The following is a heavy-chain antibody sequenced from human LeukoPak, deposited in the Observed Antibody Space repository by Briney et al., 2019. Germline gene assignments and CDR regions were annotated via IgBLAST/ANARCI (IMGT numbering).Heavy chain of an antibody. CDR2: KYYSGSA. D-gene: IGHD2-2*01. CDR3: ATPYCSGISCLDVFNM. V-gene: IGHV4-31*03. Sequence: KAPETLSLTCNVSGVSVSDGRYYWTWIRQHPGKGLEWIGYKYYSGSAKYNPSLKSRLTISIDTSKNQFSLQLSSVTAPDTATYYCATPYCSGISCLDVFNMWGQGTRVTVSS. J-gene: IGHJ3*02. CDR1: GVSVSDGRYY.